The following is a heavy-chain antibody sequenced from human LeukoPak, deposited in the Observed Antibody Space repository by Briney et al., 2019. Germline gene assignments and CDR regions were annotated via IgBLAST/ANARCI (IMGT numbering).Heavy chain of an antibody. D-gene: IGHD2-15*01. Sequence: GGSLRLSCAASGFTFDDYGMSWVRQAPGKGLEWVSGINWNGGRTGYADSVKGRFTISRDNAKNSLYLQVNSLRAEDTALYYCARDRGEVVVARTFDAFDIWGQGTMVTVSS. J-gene: IGHJ3*02. CDR2: INWNGGRT. V-gene: IGHV3-20*04. CDR1: GFTFDDYG. CDR3: ARDRGEVVVARTFDAFDI.